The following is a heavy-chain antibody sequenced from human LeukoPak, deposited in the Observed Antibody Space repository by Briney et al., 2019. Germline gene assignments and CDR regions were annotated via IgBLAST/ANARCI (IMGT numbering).Heavy chain of an antibody. Sequence: GSLRLSCVASGFTFSNYAMSWVRQPPGKGLEWIGYIYHSGSTNYNPSLKSRVTISVDTSQNQFYLKLSSVTAADTAVYYCARDGYSGSDALWGQGTLVTVSS. J-gene: IGHJ4*02. CDR3: ARDGYSGSDAL. D-gene: IGHD5-12*01. CDR2: IYHSGST. CDR1: GFTFSNYA. V-gene: IGHV4-59*01.